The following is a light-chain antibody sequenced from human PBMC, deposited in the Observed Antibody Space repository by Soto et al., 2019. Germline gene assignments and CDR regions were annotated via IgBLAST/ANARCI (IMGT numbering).Light chain of an antibody. J-gene: IGKJ2*01. CDR1: QSGLYSSNNKNY. CDR2: WAS. Sequence: DIVMNQSPDSLAVSLGERATINCKSSQSGLYSSNNKNYLAWYQQKPGQPPKLLIYWASTRESGVPDRFSGRGSGTDFTLTVSSLQAEYVAVYSCQQYYNTPPYTFGQGTKLELK. V-gene: IGKV4-1*01. CDR3: QQYYNTPPYT.